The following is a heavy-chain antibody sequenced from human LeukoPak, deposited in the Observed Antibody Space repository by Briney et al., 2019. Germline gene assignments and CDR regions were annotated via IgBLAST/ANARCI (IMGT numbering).Heavy chain of an antibody. J-gene: IGHJ4*02. V-gene: IGHV3-30*18. CDR1: GFTFSNYD. Sequence: GGSLRLSCAASGFTFSNYDIHWVRQAPGKGLEWVALISYDGSNAYYADSAKGRFTISRDNSKNTLYLQMNSLRVEDTAVYFCAKDPRHGTLDYWGQGTLVTVSS. D-gene: IGHD1-1*01. CDR2: ISYDGSNA. CDR3: AKDPRHGTLDY.